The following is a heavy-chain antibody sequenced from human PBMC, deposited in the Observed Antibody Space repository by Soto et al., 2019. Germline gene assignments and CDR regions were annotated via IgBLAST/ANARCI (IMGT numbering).Heavy chain of an antibody. V-gene: IGHV5-51*01. CDR3: ARQGPTVTTRRSGMDV. CDR2: IYPGDSDT. J-gene: IGHJ6*02. D-gene: IGHD4-4*01. Sequence: GESLKISCKSSGYSFTSYWIGWVRQMPGKGLEGMGIIYPGDSDTRYSPSFQGQVTISADNSISTAYLQWSSLKASDTAMYYCARQGPTVTTRRSGMDVWGQGTTVTVSS. CDR1: GYSFTSYW.